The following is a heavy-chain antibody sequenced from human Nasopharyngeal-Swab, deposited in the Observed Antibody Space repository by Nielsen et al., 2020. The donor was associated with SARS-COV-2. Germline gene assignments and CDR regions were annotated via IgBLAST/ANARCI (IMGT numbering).Heavy chain of an antibody. D-gene: IGHD3-10*01. V-gene: IGHV1-46*01. Sequence: ASVKVSCKASGYTFTSYAMHWVRQAPGQGLEWMGIINPSGGSTSYAQKFQGRVTMTRDTSTSTVYMELSSLRSEDTAVYYCAREPGDGVSWFDPWGQGTLVTVSS. J-gene: IGHJ5*02. CDR2: INPSGGST. CDR3: AREPGDGVSWFDP. CDR1: GYTFTSYA.